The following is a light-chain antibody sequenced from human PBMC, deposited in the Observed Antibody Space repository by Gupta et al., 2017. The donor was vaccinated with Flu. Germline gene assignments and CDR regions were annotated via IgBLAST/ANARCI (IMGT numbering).Light chain of an antibody. Sequence: DIQMTQSPSTLSASVGDRVTITCRASQSISSWFAWYQQKPGKATKLVMYKASSVESGVPSRFSGSVSGTEFTLTISCLQPDDFATYYCQQDNSYSQTFGQGTKVEIK. CDR3: QQDNSYSQT. CDR2: KAS. J-gene: IGKJ1*01. V-gene: IGKV1-5*03. CDR1: QSISSW.